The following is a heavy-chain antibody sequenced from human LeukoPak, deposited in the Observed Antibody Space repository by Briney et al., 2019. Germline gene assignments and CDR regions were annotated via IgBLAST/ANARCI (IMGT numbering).Heavy chain of an antibody. Sequence: SEALSLTCTVSGDSISSYYWNWIRQPPGRGLDWIGYIYYSGSTNYNPSLRSRVTISVDTSKNQFSLKLSSVTAADTAVYYCARGESSGSNWFDPWGQGTLVTVSS. CDR3: ARGESSGSNWFDP. J-gene: IGHJ5*02. CDR1: GDSISSYY. V-gene: IGHV4-59*01. CDR2: IYYSGST. D-gene: IGHD3-22*01.